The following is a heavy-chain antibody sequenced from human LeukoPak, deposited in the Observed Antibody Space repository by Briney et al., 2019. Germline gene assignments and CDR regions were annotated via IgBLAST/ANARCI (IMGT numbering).Heavy chain of an antibody. CDR3: ARDVPTAVAGAFDI. V-gene: IGHV4-59*11. Sequence: SETLSLTCTVSGVSISNHYSSWIRQPPGKGLEWIGYIYYTGNTDYNPSLKSRVTISEDTSKNQFSLKLTSVTAADTAVYYCARDVPTAVAGAFDIWGQGTMVTVSS. CDR2: IYYTGNT. CDR1: GVSISNHY. J-gene: IGHJ3*02. D-gene: IGHD6-19*01.